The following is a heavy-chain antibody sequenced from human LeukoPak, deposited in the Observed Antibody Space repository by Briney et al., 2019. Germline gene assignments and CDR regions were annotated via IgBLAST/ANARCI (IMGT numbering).Heavy chain of an antibody. CDR2: ITPDGSQK. CDR1: GFTFSTHW. V-gene: IGHV3-7*01. J-gene: IGHJ4*02. Sequence: GGSLRLSCEASGFTFSTHWMSWVRQAPGKGLEWVASITPDGSQKHYVDSVKGRFTISRGNTENSLYLQMHSLGAEDTAVYYCARLLGTATTYDYWGQGTLVTVSS. CDR3: ARLLGTATTYDY. D-gene: IGHD5-24*01.